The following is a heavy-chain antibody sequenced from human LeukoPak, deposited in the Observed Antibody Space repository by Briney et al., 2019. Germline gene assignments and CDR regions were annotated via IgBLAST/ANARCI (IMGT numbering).Heavy chain of an antibody. CDR2: ISWNSGSI. V-gene: IGHV3-9*01. J-gene: IGHJ4*02. CDR1: GFTFDDYA. D-gene: IGHD1-26*01. Sequence: GRSLRLSCAASGFTFDDYAMHWVRQAPGKGLEWVSGISWNSGSIGYADSVKGRFTISRDNAKNSLYLQMNSLRAEDTALYYCAKDKSGSSNLFDYWGQGTLVTASS. CDR3: AKDKSGSSNLFDY.